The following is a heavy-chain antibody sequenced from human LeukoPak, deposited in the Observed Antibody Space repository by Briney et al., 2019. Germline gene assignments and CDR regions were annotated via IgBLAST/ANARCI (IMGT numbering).Heavy chain of an antibody. D-gene: IGHD4-11*01. V-gene: IGHV3-74*01. J-gene: IGHJ5*02. Sequence: GGSLRLSCAASGFAFSSYWMHWVRQAPGKGLVWVSRINSDGSSTTYADSVQGRFTISRDNAKNTLYLQMNSLRVDDTAVYYCARSVYSYYANWFDPWGQGTLVTVSS. CDR1: GFAFSSYW. CDR3: ARSVYSYYANWFDP. CDR2: INSDGSST.